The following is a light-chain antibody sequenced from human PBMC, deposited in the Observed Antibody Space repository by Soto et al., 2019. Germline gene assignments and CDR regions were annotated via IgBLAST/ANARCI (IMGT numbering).Light chain of an antibody. CDR1: QDIKRW. CDR3: EQENSFPIT. Sequence: DIQMTQSPSSVSASVGDRVTITCRASQDIKRWLAWYQQKPGKAPELLIYDASSLQSGVPSRFSGSGSGTDFTLTISSLQPEDFATYYCEQENSFPITFGQGTRLEIK. J-gene: IGKJ5*01. V-gene: IGKV1-12*01. CDR2: DAS.